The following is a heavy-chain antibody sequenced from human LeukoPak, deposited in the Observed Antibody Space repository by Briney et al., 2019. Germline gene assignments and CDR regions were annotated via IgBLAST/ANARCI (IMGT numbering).Heavy chain of an antibody. CDR2: IYSGGGT. Sequence: HPGGSLRLSCAASGFTVSTNYMSWVRQAPGKGLEWVSLIYSGGGTYYADSVKGRFTISRDNSRNTLSLQMNSLRVDGTAVYYCARGFRSVTTWGYFDYWGQGALVTVSS. J-gene: IGHJ4*02. V-gene: IGHV3-66*01. CDR3: ARGFRSVTTWGYFDY. CDR1: GFTVSTNY. D-gene: IGHD4-17*01.